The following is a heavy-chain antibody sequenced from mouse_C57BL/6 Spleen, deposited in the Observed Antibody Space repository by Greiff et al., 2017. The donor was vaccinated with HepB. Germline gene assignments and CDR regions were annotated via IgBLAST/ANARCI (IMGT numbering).Heavy chain of an antibody. CDR1: GYAFSSSW. CDR2: IYPGDGDT. V-gene: IGHV1-82*01. D-gene: IGHD2-4*01. Sequence: VQLQQSGPELVKPGASVKISCKASGYAFSSSWMNWVKQRPGKGLEWIGRIYPGDGDTNYNGKFKGKATLTADKSSSTAYMQLSSLTSEDSAVYFCAIYYDYPAWFAYWGQGTLVTVSA. CDR3: AIYYDYPAWFAY. J-gene: IGHJ3*01.